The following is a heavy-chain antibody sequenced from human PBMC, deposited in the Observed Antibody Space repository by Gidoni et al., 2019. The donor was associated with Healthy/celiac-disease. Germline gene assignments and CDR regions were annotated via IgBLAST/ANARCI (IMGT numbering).Heavy chain of an antibody. CDR1: AGSISSGGYY. CDR2: IYYSGST. CDR3: ARSYSYGPRCFDY. Sequence: QVQLQESGPGLVKPSQTLSLTCTVPAGSISSGGYYWSWIRQHPGKGLEWIGYIYYSGSTYYNTSLKSRVTISVDTSKNQFSLKLSSVTAADTAVYYCARSYSYGPRCFDYWGQGTLVTVSS. J-gene: IGHJ4*02. D-gene: IGHD5-18*01. V-gene: IGHV4-31*03.